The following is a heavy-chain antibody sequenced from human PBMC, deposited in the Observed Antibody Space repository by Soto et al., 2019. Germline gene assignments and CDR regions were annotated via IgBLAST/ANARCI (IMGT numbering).Heavy chain of an antibody. CDR3: ARALVLSRDGYNYGYYFDY. CDR1: GGSISSGGYS. D-gene: IGHD1-1*01. J-gene: IGHJ4*02. CDR2: IYHSGST. Sequence: QLQLQESGSGLVKPSQTLSLTCAVSGGSISSGGYSWSWIRQPPGKGLEWIGYIYHSGSTYYNPSLKSRVTISVDRSKNQFSLKLSSVTAADTAVYYCARALVLSRDGYNYGYYFDYWGQGTLVTVSS. V-gene: IGHV4-30-2*01.